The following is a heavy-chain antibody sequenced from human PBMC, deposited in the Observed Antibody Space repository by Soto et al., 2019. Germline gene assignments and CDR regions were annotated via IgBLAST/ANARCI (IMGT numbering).Heavy chain of an antibody. CDR1: CCRVTSYW. D-gene: IGHD3-3*01. CDR2: IYPGDSDT. J-gene: IGHJ2*01. V-gene: IGHV5-51*01. Sequence: PGESLNLSCKVCCCRVTSYWMGCVRQLPGKGLEWMGIIYPGDSDTRYSPSFQGQVTISADKSISTAYLQWSSLKASDTAMYYCARQRHIPIFGDTWYLDLWGRGTLVTVSS. CDR3: ARQRHIPIFGDTWYLDL.